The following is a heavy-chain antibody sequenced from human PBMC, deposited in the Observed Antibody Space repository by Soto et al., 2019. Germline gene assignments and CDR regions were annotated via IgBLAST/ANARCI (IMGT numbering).Heavy chain of an antibody. CDR3: ARDPPPGGPRFDY. J-gene: IGHJ4*02. Sequence: PGGSLRLSCAASGFTFSSYEMNWVRQAPGKGLGWGSYISSSGSTIYYADSVKGRFTISRDNAKNSLYLQMNSLRAEDTAVYYCARDPPPGGPRFDYWGQGTLVTVSS. CDR2: ISSSGSTI. D-gene: IGHD3-10*01. CDR1: GFTFSSYE. V-gene: IGHV3-48*03.